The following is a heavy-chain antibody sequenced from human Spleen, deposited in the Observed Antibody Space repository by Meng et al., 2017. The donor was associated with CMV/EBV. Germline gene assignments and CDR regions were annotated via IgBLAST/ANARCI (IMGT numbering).Heavy chain of an antibody. J-gene: IGHJ4*02. V-gene: IGHV1-2*02. D-gene: IGHD7-27*01. CDR1: GYTFSGYY. CDR3: ARDNNWGPDY. CDR2: INSYSGGT. Sequence: ASVKVSCKASGYTFSGYYLHWVRQAPGQGLEWMGWINSYSGGTNYVQNFQGRVTLTRDTSINTGYMELTRLTSDDTAVYYCARDNNWGPDYWGQGTLVTVSS.